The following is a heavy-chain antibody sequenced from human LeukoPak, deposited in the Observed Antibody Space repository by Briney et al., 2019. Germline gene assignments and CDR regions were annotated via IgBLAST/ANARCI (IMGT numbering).Heavy chain of an antibody. CDR2: IWYDGSNK. CDR1: GFTFSSYG. V-gene: IGHV3-33*01. J-gene: IGHJ4*02. D-gene: IGHD6-13*01. CDR3: ARDERYSSSYDY. Sequence: GGSLRLSCAASGFTFSSYGMHWVRQAPDKGLEWVAVIWYDGSNKYYADSVKGRFTISRDNSKNTLYLQMNSLRAEDTAVYYCARDERYSSSYDYWGQGTLVTVSS.